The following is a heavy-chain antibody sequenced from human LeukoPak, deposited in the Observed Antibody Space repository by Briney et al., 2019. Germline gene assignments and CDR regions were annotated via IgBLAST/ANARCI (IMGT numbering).Heavy chain of an antibody. CDR3: ARDKAQYCSSTGCYYYYYYMDV. V-gene: IGHV3-7*01. D-gene: IGHD2-2*01. Sequence: PGGSLRLSCAASGFTFRADWLNGVRGVPVRGLQRVADMKQDGSEKYYVDSVKGRFTISRDNAKKSLYLQMNSLRAEDTAVYYCARDKAQYCSSTGCYYYYYYMDVWGKGTTVTVSS. J-gene: IGHJ6*03. CDR2: MKQDGSEK. CDR1: GFTFRADW.